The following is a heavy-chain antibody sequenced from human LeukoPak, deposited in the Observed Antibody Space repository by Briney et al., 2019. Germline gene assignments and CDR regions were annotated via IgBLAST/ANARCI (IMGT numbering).Heavy chain of an antibody. CDR2: VWDDGINK. J-gene: IGHJ6*04. V-gene: IGHV3-33*06. CDR1: GFTFSHYG. CDR3: VKEPAPYSLGDA. D-gene: IGHD5-18*01. Sequence: GGSLRLSCGASGFTFSHYGMHWVRQAPGKGLEWVAVVWDDGINKFYADSVKGRFTISRDNSKHTVSLHMNSLRAEDTAVYYSVKEPAPYSLGDAWGKGTTVTVSS.